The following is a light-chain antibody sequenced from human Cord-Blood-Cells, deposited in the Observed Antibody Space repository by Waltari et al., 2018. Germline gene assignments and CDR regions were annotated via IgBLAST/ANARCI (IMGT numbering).Light chain of an antibody. J-gene: IGLJ3*02. CDR3: QAWDSSIVV. CDR1: KLGDKY. CDR2: QDS. Sequence: SYELTQPPSVSVSPGQTASITCSGDKLGDKYACWYQQKPGQSPVLVIYQDSKRPSGIPERFSRSNSGNTATLTIIGTQAMDEADYYCQAWDSSIVVFGGGTKLTVL. V-gene: IGLV3-1*01.